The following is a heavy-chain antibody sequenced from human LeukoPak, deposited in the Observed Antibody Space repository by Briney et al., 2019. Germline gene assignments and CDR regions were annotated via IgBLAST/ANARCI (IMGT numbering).Heavy chain of an antibody. D-gene: IGHD3-10*01. CDR2: INPSGGST. V-gene: IGHV1-46*01. CDR3: AGAHGSGSYYPPVDY. J-gene: IGHJ4*02. Sequence: ASVKVSCKASGYTFTSYYMHWVRQAPGQGLEWMGIINPSGGSTSYAQKFQGRVTMTRDTSTSTVYMELSSLRSEDTAVYYCAGAHGSGSYYPPVDYWGQGTLVTVSS. CDR1: GYTFTSYY.